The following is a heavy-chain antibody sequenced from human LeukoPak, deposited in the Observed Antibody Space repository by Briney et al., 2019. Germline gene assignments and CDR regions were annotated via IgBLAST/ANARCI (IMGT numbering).Heavy chain of an antibody. Sequence: PGGSLRLSCAASGFTVSDNYISWVRQAPGKWLEWVALIYSAGTTHADSVRGRFTISRDKSKNMLYLQMNSLRAEDTAVYFCARAQGGKIQLWDYYFDYWGQGTLVTVSS. CDR2: IYSAGTT. CDR1: GFTVSDNY. CDR3: ARAQGGKIQLWDYYFDY. V-gene: IGHV3-66*01. D-gene: IGHD5-18*01. J-gene: IGHJ4*02.